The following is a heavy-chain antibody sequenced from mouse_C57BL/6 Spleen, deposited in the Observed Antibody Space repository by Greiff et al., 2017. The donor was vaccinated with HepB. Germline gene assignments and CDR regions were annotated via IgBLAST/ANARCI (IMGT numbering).Heavy chain of an antibody. CDR3: VRQGVYGNYGYFDV. D-gene: IGHD2-1*01. J-gene: IGHJ1*03. Sequence: EVQRVESGGGLVQPKGSLKLSCAASGFSFNTYAMNWVRQAPGKGLEWVARIRSKSNNYATYYADSVKDRFTISRDDSESMLYLQMNNLKTEDTAMYYCVRQGVYGNYGYFDVWGTGTTVTVSS. CDR1: GFSFNTYA. CDR2: IRSKSNNYAT. V-gene: IGHV10-1*01.